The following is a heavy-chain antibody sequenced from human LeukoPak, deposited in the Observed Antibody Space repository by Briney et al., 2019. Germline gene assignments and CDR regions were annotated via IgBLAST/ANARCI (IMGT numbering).Heavy chain of an antibody. CDR1: GGSISTYY. D-gene: IGHD3-9*01. V-gene: IGHV4-59*01. CDR3: ARARAGHFDWLPIDY. J-gene: IGHJ4*02. Sequence: SETLSLTCTVSGGSISTYYWTWIRQPPGKGLEWIGYIYYSGSTNYNPSLKSRVTISVDTSKNQFSLKLSSVTAADTAVYYCARARAGHFDWLPIDYWGQGTLVTVSS. CDR2: IYYSGST.